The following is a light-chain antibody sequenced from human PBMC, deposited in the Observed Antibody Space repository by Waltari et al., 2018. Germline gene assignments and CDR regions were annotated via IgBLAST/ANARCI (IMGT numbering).Light chain of an antibody. Sequence: QSDLTQPRSVSGTPGQAVTISCTGTSVGDYDYVSWYQHHPDKAPKLIIYDVFNRPSGVPDRFSGSRSGATASLTISGLRPEDEATYYCSSYAGPAFGGGTKLTV. CDR1: SVGDYDY. CDR2: DVF. V-gene: IGLV2-11*01. CDR3: SSYAGPA. J-gene: IGLJ2*01.